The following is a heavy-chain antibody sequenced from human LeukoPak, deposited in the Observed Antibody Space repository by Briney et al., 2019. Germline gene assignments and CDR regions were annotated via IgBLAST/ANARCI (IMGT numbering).Heavy chain of an antibody. CDR1: GGSFSGYY. J-gene: IGHJ4*02. CDR3: AREGPHGSGIYYNPLDY. D-gene: IGHD3-10*01. CDR2: MYYSGST. V-gene: IGHV4-34*01. Sequence: PSETLSLTCAVYGGSFSGYYWSWIRQPPGKGLEWIGSMYYSGSTHYNPSLKSRVIISVDTSKNQFSLKLISVTAADTALYYCAREGPHGSGIYYNPLDYWGQGALVIVSS.